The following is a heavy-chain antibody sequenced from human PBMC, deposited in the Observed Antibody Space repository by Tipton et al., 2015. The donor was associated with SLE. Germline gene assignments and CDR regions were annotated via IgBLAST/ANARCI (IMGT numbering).Heavy chain of an antibody. J-gene: IGHJ3*02. CDR2: VYYTGNT. Sequence: TLSLTCIVSGDSISSSSYYWGWIRQPPGKGLEWVGTVYYTGNTFYNPSLKSRVTISVDTSKNQFSLKLNSVTGADTAVYYCATGRVVRFRGTLPEYAFNIWGQGTMVTVSS. CDR3: ATGRVVRFRGTLPEYAFNI. CDR1: GDSISSSSYY. V-gene: IGHV4-39*07. D-gene: IGHD3-3*01.